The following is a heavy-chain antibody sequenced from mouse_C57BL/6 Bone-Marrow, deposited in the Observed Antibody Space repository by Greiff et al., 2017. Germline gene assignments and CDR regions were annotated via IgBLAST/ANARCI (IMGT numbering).Heavy chain of an antibody. CDR2: ISSGGSYT. V-gene: IGHV5-6*01. CDR3: ARPNCAWFAY. CDR1: GFTFSSYG. Sequence: EVQGVESGGDLVKPGGSLKLSCAASGFTFSSYGMSWVRQTPDKRLEWVATISSGGSYTYYPDSVKGRFTISRDNAKNTLYLQMSSLKSEDTAMYYCARPNCAWFAYWGQGTLVTVSA. D-gene: IGHD4-1*01. J-gene: IGHJ3*01.